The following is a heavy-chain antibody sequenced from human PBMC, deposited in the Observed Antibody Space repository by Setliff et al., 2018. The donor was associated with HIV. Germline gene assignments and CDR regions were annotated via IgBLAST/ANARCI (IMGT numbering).Heavy chain of an antibody. CDR1: GASISRGGYY. Sequence: PSETLSLTCTVSGASISRGGYYWSWIRQHPGKGLEWIGYMSYSGSSFYNPSLKSRVTISVDTSKSQFSLKLSSVTAADTAVYYCARDLYFYDSGGYLRWYFDLWGRGTLVTVP. J-gene: IGHJ2*01. D-gene: IGHD3-22*01. CDR2: MSYSGSS. CDR3: ARDLYFYDSGGYLRWYFDL. V-gene: IGHV4-31*03.